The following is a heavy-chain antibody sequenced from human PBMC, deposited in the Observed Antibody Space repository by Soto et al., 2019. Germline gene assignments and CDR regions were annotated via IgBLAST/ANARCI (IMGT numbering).Heavy chain of an antibody. CDR3: ARVPAHDSSGLNGYFDY. V-gene: IGHV3-7*01. CDR1: GFTFSSFW. J-gene: IGHJ4*02. D-gene: IGHD3-22*01. Sequence: LRLSCAVSGFTFSSFWMSWVRQAPGKGLEWVANIKPDVSEKYYVDSVKGRFTISRDNAKNSLYLQMNSLRAEDTAVYYCARVPAHDSSGLNGYFDYWGRGTLVTVSS. CDR2: IKPDVSEK.